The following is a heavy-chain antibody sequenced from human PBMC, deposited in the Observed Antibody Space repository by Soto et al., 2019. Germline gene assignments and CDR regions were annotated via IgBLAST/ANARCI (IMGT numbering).Heavy chain of an antibody. Sequence: PSVSMYLTCLVSGCSINNYCWNRIRQSPGRGLEWLGCSYYSGTTNYNSSLSSRVTITIGASKTQFSLRLRAVTTADTPVADGARRQECYFFFDKWRPG. CDR2: SYYSGTT. J-gene: IGHJ4*02. CDR1: GCSINNYC. D-gene: IGHD3-10*01. CDR3: ARRQECYFFFDK. V-gene: IGHV4-59*01.